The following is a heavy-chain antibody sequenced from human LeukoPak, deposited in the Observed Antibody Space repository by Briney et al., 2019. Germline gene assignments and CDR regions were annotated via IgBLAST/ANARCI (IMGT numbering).Heavy chain of an antibody. CDR1: GFTFSSYE. Sequence: GGSLRLSCAASGFTFSSYEMNWVRQAPGKGLEWVSYISSSDGTIYYADSVKGRFTISRDNAKNSLYLQMNSLRAGDTAVYYCARVRDGYNDAYDIWGQGTMVTVTS. CDR3: ARVRDGYNDAYDI. CDR2: ISSSDGTI. D-gene: IGHD5-24*01. V-gene: IGHV3-48*03. J-gene: IGHJ3*02.